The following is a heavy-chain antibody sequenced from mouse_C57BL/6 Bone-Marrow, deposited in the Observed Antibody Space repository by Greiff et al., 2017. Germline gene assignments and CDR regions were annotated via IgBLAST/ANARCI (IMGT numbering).Heavy chain of an antibody. V-gene: IGHV1-53*01. J-gene: IGHJ1*03. CDR2: INPSNGGT. CDR1: GYTFTSYW. Sequence: QVQLQQSGTELVKPGASVKLSCKASGYTFTSYWMHWVKQRPGQGLEWIGNINPSNGGTNYNEKFKSKATLTVDKSSSTAYMQLSSLTSEDSAVYYCARENYGNWDWDFDVGGRGTAVTVTS. D-gene: IGHD2-1*01. CDR3: ARENYGNWDWDFDV.